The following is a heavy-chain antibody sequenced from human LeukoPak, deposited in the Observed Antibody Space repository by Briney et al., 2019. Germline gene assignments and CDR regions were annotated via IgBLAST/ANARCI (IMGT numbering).Heavy chain of an antibody. CDR2: ITTDETT. V-gene: IGHV3-74*01. CDR1: GFPFSVSW. Sequence: GGSLRLSCAASGFPFSVSWMHWFRQVPGKGLMWVSRITTDETTTYADSVRGRFSISRDNDKNTVYLQMNSLRVEDTAVYYCAKDWVATTDYWGQGILVTVSS. J-gene: IGHJ4*02. D-gene: IGHD1/OR15-1a*01. CDR3: AKDWVATTDY.